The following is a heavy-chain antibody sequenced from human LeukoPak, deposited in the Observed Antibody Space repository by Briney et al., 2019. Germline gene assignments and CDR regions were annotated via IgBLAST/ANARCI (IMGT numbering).Heavy chain of an antibody. V-gene: IGHV4-34*01. CDR3: ARDLGDYVDWYFDL. CDR2: INHSGST. Sequence: GSLRLSCAASGFTFSSYSMNWVRQPPGKGLEWIGEINHSGSTNYNPSLKSRVTISVDTSKNQFSLKLSSVTAADTAVYYCARDLGDYVDWYFDLWGRGTLVTVSS. D-gene: IGHD4-17*01. J-gene: IGHJ2*01. CDR1: GFTFSSYS.